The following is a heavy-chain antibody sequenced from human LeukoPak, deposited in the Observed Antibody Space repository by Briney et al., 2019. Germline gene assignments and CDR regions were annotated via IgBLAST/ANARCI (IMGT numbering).Heavy chain of an antibody. CDR3: ARVHTSGGVDY. J-gene: IGHJ4*02. D-gene: IGHD3-10*01. V-gene: IGHV4-39*01. CDR2: IYYSGST. CDR1: GDSISSSSYY. Sequence: SETLSLTCTVSGDSISSSSYYWGWIREPPGKGLEWIGSIYYSGSTYYNPSLKSRVTISVDTSKNQFSLKLSSVTAADTAVYYCARVHTSGGVDYWGQGTLVTFS.